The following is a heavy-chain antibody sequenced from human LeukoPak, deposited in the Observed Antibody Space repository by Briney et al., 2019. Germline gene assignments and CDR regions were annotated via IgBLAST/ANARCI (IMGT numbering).Heavy chain of an antibody. CDR2: INPSGGRT. D-gene: IGHD1-26*01. CDR1: GYTFTSNH. CDR3: ARDSVGWELPPPDY. V-gene: IGHV1-46*01. Sequence: ASVKVSCKASGYTFTSNHMHWVRQAPGQGLEWMGIINPSGGRTSYAQKVQGRVAMTRDTSTSTVYMELRSLRSDDTAVYYCARDSVGWELPPPDYWGQGTLVTVSS. J-gene: IGHJ4*02.